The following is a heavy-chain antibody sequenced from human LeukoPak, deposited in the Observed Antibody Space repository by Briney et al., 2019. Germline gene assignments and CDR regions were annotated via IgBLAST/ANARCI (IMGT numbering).Heavy chain of an antibody. Sequence: NTGGSLRLSCAASGFTFSSHAMTWVRQAPGKGLEWVSSISSSSSYIYYADSVKGRFTISRDNAKNSLYLQMNSLRAEDTAVYYCARAEWDRVVVRSGNAFDIWGQGTMVTVSS. D-gene: IGHD3-22*01. CDR1: GFTFSSHA. CDR3: ARAEWDRVVVRSGNAFDI. V-gene: IGHV3-21*01. J-gene: IGHJ3*02. CDR2: ISSSSSYI.